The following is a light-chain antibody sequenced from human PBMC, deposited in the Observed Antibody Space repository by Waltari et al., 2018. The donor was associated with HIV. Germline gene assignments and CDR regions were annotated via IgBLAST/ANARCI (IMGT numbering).Light chain of an antibody. CDR1: SSDVGGYNY. CDR2: EVS. Sequence: QSALTQPPSASGSPGQSVTISCTGTSSDVGGYNYVSWYQQHPGKAPNLIIYEVSKAPPGFPVRFSGSRSGNTSSLTVSGLQAEDEADYYCSSYAGSNNLEVFGTGTKVTVL. CDR3: SSYAGSNNLEV. V-gene: IGLV2-8*01. J-gene: IGLJ1*01.